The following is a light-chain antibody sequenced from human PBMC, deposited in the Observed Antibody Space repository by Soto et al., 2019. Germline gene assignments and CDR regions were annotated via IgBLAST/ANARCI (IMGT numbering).Light chain of an antibody. CDR2: DAS. Sequence: AIPLTQSPSSLSASVGDRVTITCRASQGISSALAWYQQKPGKAPKLLIYDASSLESGVPSRFSGSGSGTDFTLTISSLQPEDFATYYWVTFGQGTKVEIK. J-gene: IGKJ1*01. CDR3: VT. V-gene: IGKV1-13*02. CDR1: QGISSA.